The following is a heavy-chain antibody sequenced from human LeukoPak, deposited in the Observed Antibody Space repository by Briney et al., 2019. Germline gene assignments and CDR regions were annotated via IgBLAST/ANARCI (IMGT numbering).Heavy chain of an antibody. CDR1: GFSFSSYW. Sequence: GGSLRLSCVASGFSFSSYWMAWVRQAPGKGLEWVANIKYDGSLKFYVDSVKGRFTIFRDNAKNSPYLEMNSLRADDTAVYFCASSHDSSGNDWGQGTMVTVSS. D-gene: IGHD3-22*01. V-gene: IGHV3-7*01. CDR2: IKYDGSLK. J-gene: IGHJ4*02. CDR3: ASSHDSSGND.